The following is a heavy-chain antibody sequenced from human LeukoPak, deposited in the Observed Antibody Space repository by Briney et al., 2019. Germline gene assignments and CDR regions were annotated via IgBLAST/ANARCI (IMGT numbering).Heavy chain of an antibody. CDR1: GYTFATYA. CDR2: INVGNGNT. D-gene: IGHD3-22*01. J-gene: IGHJ5*02. V-gene: IGHV1-3*01. Sequence: ASVKVSCKASGYTFATYAMHWVRQAPGQRLEWMGWINVGNGNTKYSQKFQGRVTITRDTSASTAYMELSNLRSEDTAVYYCARARSPSSGYLLRDHNWFDPWGQGTLVTVSS. CDR3: ARARSPSSGYLLRDHNWFDP.